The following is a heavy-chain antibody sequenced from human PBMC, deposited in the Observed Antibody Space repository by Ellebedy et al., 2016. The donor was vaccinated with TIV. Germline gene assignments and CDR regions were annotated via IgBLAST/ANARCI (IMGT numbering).Heavy chain of an antibody. CDR2: IRHKANRYST. D-gene: IGHD1-26*01. CDR3: ARSGSYSPFDY. CDR1: GFTLSDHY. Sequence: GESLKISCAASGFTLSDHYMDWVRQAPGKGLEWVGRIRHKANRYSTEYAASVKGRFTISRDDSKNSLYLQMNSLKTEDTAVYYCARSGSYSPFDYWGQGTLVTASS. J-gene: IGHJ4*02. V-gene: IGHV3-72*01.